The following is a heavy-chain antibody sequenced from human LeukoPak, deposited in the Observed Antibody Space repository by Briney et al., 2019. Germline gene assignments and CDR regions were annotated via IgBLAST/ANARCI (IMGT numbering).Heavy chain of an antibody. CDR3: AKVALKWELRSNFDY. J-gene: IGHJ4*02. V-gene: IGHV4-34*01. Sequence: SETLSLTCAVYGGSFSGYYWSWIRQPPGKGLEWIGEINHSGSTNYNPSLKSRVTISVDTFKNQFSLKLSSVTAADTAVYYCAKVALKWELRSNFDYWGQGTLVTVSS. CDR2: INHSGST. CDR1: GGSFSGYY. D-gene: IGHD1-26*01.